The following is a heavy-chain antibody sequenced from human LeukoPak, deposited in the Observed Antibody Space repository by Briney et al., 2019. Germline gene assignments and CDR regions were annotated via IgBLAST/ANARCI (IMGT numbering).Heavy chain of an antibody. Sequence: GRSLRLSCAASGFTFSSYGMHWVRQAPGKGLEWVAVTWYDGSNKYYADSVKGRFTISRDNSKNTLYPQMNSLRAEDTAVYYCARDVDYYGSGSYYQPAYYFDYWGQGTLVTVSS. CDR3: ARDVDYYGSGSYYQPAYYFDY. CDR2: TWYDGSNK. CDR1: GFTFSSYG. V-gene: IGHV3-33*01. D-gene: IGHD3-10*01. J-gene: IGHJ4*02.